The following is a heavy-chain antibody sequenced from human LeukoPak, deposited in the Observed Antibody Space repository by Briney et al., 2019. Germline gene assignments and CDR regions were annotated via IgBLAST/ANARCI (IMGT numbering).Heavy chain of an antibody. J-gene: IGHJ6*03. V-gene: IGHV3-7*01. CDR2: IKQDGSEK. Sequence: GGSLRLSCAASRFTFSNFWMSWVRQAPGKGLEWVASIKQDGSEKYYVDSVKGRFTISRDNAKNSLYLQMNSLRAEDTAVYYCARQRGYYYYMDVWGKGTTVTVSS. D-gene: IGHD6-25*01. CDR3: ARQRGYYYYMDV. CDR1: RFTFSNFW.